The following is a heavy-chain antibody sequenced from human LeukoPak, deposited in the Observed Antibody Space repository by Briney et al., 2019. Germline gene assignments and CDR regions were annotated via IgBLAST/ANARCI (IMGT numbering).Heavy chain of an antibody. Sequence: PGGSLRLSCAASGFTFSSYAMSWVRQAPGKGLEWVSGISGSGDNTYYVDSVKGRFTISRDNSKNTLYVQVNSLGTEDTAAHYCAKGSYYDSSGSFYFDYWGQGTLVTVSS. V-gene: IGHV3-23*01. CDR1: GFTFSSYA. D-gene: IGHD3-22*01. CDR2: ISGSGDNT. CDR3: AKGSYYDSSGSFYFDY. J-gene: IGHJ4*02.